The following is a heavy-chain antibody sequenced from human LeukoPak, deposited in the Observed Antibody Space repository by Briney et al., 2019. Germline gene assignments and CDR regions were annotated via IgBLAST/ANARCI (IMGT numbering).Heavy chain of an antibody. Sequence: SETLSLTSTVSGGSISSHYWSWIRQPPGKGLVWIGYIYYSGSTNYNPSLKSRVTISVDTSKNQFSLKLSSVTAADTTVYYCARVKRITMGYYYYYYMDVWGKGTTVTVSS. CDR1: GGSISSHY. D-gene: IGHD3-10*01. CDR2: IYYSGST. CDR3: ARVKRITMGYYYYYYMDV. J-gene: IGHJ6*03. V-gene: IGHV4-59*11.